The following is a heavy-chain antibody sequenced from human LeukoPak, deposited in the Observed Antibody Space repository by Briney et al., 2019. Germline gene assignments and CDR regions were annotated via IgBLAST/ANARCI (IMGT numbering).Heavy chain of an antibody. V-gene: IGHV4-31*03. J-gene: IGHJ6*02. D-gene: IGHD6-13*01. CDR1: GGSISSGGYY. CDR3: AREPERAAAGHYGMDV. Sequence: SETLSLTCTVSGGSISSGGYYWSWIRQHPGKGLEWIGYIYYSGSTYYNPSLKSRVTISVDTSKNQFSLKLSSVTAADTAVYYCAREPERAAAGHYGMDVWGQGTTVTVSS. CDR2: IYYSGST.